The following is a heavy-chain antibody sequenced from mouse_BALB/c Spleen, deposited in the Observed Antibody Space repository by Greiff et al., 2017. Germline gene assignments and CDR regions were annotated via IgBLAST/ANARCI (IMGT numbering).Heavy chain of an antibody. Sequence: EVQLVESGGGLVKPGGSLKLSCAASGFAFSSYDMSWVRQTPEKRLEWVAYISSGGGSTYYPDTVKGRFTISRDNAKNTLYLQMSSLKSEDTAMYYCARRDYYGSSYGFAYWGQGTLVTVSA. V-gene: IGHV5-12-1*01. D-gene: IGHD1-1*01. CDR3: ARRDYYGSSYGFAY. J-gene: IGHJ3*01. CDR2: ISSGGGST. CDR1: GFAFSSYD.